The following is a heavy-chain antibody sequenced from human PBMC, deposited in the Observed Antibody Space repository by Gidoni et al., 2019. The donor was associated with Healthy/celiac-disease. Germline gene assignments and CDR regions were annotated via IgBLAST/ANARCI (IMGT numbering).Heavy chain of an antibody. J-gene: IGHJ6*04. V-gene: IGHV3-30*18. Sequence: QVQLVESGGGVVQPGRSLRLSCAASGFTFSSYGRHWVRQAPGKGLEWLAVISYDGSNKYYADSVKGRFTISRDNSKNTLYLQMNSLRAEDTAVYYCAKTYGDYSLPDYYGMDVWGKGTTVTVSS. CDR2: ISYDGSNK. CDR1: GFTFSSYG. CDR3: AKTYGDYSLPDYYGMDV. D-gene: IGHD4-17*01.